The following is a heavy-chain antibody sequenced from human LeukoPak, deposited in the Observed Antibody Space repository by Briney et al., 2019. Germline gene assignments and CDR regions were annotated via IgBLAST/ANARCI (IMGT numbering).Heavy chain of an antibody. D-gene: IGHD4-17*01. V-gene: IGHV3-53*01. CDR1: GITVSSNY. J-gene: IGHJ4*02. CDR3: ARGQTTMTN. Sequence: PGGSLRLSCAASGITVSSNYMNWVRQALGKGLEWVSVIYSGGSTYYADSVKGRFTISRDNSKNTVYLQMNSLRAEDTAVYFCARGQTTMTNWGQGTLVTVSS. CDR2: IYSGGST.